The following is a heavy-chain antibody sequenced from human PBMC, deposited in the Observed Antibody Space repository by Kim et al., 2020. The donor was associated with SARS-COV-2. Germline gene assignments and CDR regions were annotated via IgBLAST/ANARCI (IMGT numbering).Heavy chain of an antibody. CDR3: ARDQGGDWLLGQFDY. V-gene: IGHV3-30*04. Sequence: DSVKGRFTTSRGNPKNALYLKMNSLRAEDTAVYYGARDQGGDWLLGQFDYWGQGTLVTVSS. J-gene: IGHJ4*02. D-gene: IGHD3-9*01.